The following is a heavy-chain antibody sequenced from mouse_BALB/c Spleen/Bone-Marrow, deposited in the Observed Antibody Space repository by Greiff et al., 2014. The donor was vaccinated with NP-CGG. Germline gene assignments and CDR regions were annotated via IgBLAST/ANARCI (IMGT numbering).Heavy chain of an antibody. V-gene: IGHV1S81*02. CDR3: TRSNYGYWYFDV. J-gene: IGHJ1*01. CDR1: GYSFTRYY. Sequence: VQLQQSGAELVKPGASVKLSCKASGYSFTRYYMYWVKQRPGQGLEWIGEINPSNGGTNFNEKFKSKATLTVDKSSSTAYMQFSSPTSEDSAVYYCTRSNYGYWYFDVWGAGTTVTVSS. CDR2: INPSNGGT. D-gene: IGHD1-1*01.